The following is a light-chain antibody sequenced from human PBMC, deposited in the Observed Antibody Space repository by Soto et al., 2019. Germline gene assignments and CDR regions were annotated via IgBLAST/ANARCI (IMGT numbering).Light chain of an antibody. V-gene: IGKV3D-15*01. J-gene: IGKJ5*01. CDR1: QSVSSN. Sequence: EIVMKQSPATLNVSPRDRATLSCRASQSVSSNLAWYQQQPAQAPRLLISGPSTRATGIPSRFSGSGSGTYFTLTISSLQSEDCAVYYCQQYNNWPPLTFGQGTRLEIK. CDR2: GPS. CDR3: QQYNNWPPLT.